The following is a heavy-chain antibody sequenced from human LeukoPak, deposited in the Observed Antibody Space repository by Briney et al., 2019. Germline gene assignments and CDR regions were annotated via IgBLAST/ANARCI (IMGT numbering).Heavy chain of an antibody. CDR2: IYSSGKT. Sequence: SETLSLTCTVSGGSISSYYWSWIRQPAGKGLEWIGRIYSSGKTNYSPSLKSRVTISLDKSKNQFSLDLSSVTAADTAVYYCARETLKKIVAADYYFFMDVWGKGTTVIVSS. V-gene: IGHV4-4*07. J-gene: IGHJ6*03. CDR1: GGSISSYY. CDR3: ARETLKKIVAADYYFFMDV. D-gene: IGHD2-21*01.